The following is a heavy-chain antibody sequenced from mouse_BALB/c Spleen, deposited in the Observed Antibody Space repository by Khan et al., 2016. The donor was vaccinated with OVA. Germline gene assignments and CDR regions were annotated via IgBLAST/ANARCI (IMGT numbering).Heavy chain of an antibody. CDR1: GFSLTTYG. Sequence: VQLQESGPGLVAPSQSLSITCTVSGFSLTTYGVHWVRQPPGKGLEWLGVIWAGGSTNSNSALMSRLSISKDNSKSQVFLKMNSLQTDDTAMYYCARDRGYDFEYFDYWGQGTTLTVSS. D-gene: IGHD2-4*01. CDR3: ARDRGYDFEYFDY. V-gene: IGHV2-9*02. CDR2: IWAGGST. J-gene: IGHJ2*01.